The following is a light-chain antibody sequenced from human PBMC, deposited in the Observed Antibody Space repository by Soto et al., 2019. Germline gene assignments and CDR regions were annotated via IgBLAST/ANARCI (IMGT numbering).Light chain of an antibody. V-gene: IGLV2-14*01. CDR1: SSDFGDYDY. CDR3: ISYTGSSTSYV. CDR2: EVS. Sequence: QSVLTQPASVSGSPGQSITISCTGTSSDFGDYDYVSWYLQHPGKVPKLMIYEVSNRPSGVSNRFSGSKSGNTASLTISGLQAEDEADYYCISYTGSSTSYVFGSGTKVTVL. J-gene: IGLJ1*01.